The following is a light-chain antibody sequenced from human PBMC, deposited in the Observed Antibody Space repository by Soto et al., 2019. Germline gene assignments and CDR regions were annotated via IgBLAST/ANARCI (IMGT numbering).Light chain of an antibody. CDR2: GAS. Sequence: EIVLTQSPAALSVSPGERVTLSCRASQSVSSNVAWYQQKPGQAPRLVLYGASTTATGIPARFSGSGSGTEFTLTISSLQSEDFAVYYCQQYNNWPYTLGQGTKLEIK. CDR3: QQYNNWPYT. CDR1: QSVSSN. V-gene: IGKV3-15*01. J-gene: IGKJ2*01.